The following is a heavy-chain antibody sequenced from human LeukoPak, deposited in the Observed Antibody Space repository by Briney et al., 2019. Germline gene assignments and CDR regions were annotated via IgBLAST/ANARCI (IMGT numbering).Heavy chain of an antibody. CDR3: ARKSYYYDSSGYWKRRGYYYYMDV. D-gene: IGHD3-22*01. CDR2: INHSGST. V-gene: IGHV4-34*01. CDR1: GGSFSGYY. J-gene: IGHJ6*03. Sequence: SETLSLTCAVYGGSFSGYYWSWIRQPPGKGLEWTGEINHSGSTNYNPSLKSRVTISVDTSKNQFSLKLSSVTAADTAVYYCARKSYYYDSSGYWKRRGYYYYMDVWGKGTTVTVCS.